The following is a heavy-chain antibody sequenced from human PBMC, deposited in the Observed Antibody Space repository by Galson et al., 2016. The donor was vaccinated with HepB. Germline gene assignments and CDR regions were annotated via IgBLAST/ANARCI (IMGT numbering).Heavy chain of an antibody. D-gene: IGHD1-1*01. J-gene: IGHJ4*02. CDR1: GFVFSNFG. CDR2: ISTRRTT. Sequence: SLRLSCAASGFVFSNFGLSWVRQAPGKGLEWVASISTRRTTYYSASVQGRFTISRDNSNNTLYLQMNGLRAEDTAAYYCAKERLVRRIFDHWGQGTLLTVSS. V-gene: IGHV3-23*01. CDR3: AKERLVRRIFDH.